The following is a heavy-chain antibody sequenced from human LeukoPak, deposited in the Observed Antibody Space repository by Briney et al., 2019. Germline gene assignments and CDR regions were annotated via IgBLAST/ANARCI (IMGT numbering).Heavy chain of an antibody. D-gene: IGHD2-2*01. CDR3: ARLYCSSTSCYAYYMDV. CDR1: GGSFSGYY. J-gene: IGHJ6*03. Sequence: PSETLSLTYAVYGGSFSGYYCRWIRQPPGKGLEWVGEINHIGSTNYNPSLKSRFTISVDTSKNQSPLKLSSVTAADTAVYYCARLYCSSTSCYAYYMDVWGKGNTVTVSS. V-gene: IGHV4-34*01. CDR2: INHIGST.